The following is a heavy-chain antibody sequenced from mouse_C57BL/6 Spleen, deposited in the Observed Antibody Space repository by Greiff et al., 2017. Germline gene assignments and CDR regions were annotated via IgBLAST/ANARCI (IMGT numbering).Heavy chain of an antibody. CDR1: GYTFTSYW. Sequence: QVQLQQSGPELVRPGTSVTFSCKASGYTFTSYWMHWVKQRPGQGLEWIGVIDPSDSYTNYNPTFKGKDTLTVDTSSSTAYMQLSRQTAEESAVDYGARGGDYYGSGVYFDYWGQGTTRTVSS. J-gene: IGHJ2*01. CDR2: IDPSDSYT. V-gene: IGHV1-59*01. CDR3: ARGGDYYGSGVYFDY. D-gene: IGHD1-1*01.